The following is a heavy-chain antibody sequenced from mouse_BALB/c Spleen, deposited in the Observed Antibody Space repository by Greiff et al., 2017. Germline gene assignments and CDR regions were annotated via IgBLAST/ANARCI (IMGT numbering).Heavy chain of an antibody. CDR2: INPDSSTI. CDR3: ARPPYGNYGAWFAY. D-gene: IGHD2-1*01. J-gene: IGHJ3*01. CDR1: GFDFSRYW. Sequence: EVKLLESGGGLVQPGGSLKLSCAASGFDFSRYWMSWVRQAPGKGLEWIGEINPDSSTINYTPSLKDKFIISRDNAKNTLYLQMSKVRSEDTALYYCARPPYGNYGAWFAYWGQGTLVTVSA. V-gene: IGHV4-1*02.